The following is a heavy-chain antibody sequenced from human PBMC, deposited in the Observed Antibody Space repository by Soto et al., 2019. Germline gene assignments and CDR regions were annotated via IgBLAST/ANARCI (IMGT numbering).Heavy chain of an antibody. V-gene: IGHV4-30-4*01. CDR3: ARAPVGIDSINFFDH. CDR2: IYNGGRT. J-gene: IGHJ4*02. CDR1: GDSISSDGYH. Sequence: SETLSLTCTVSGDSISSDGYHWSWIRQSPGKGLEWIGYIYNGGRTFYRPSLESRINMSLDATKNSYSPRLTSVTAADTAVYYCARAPVGIDSINFFDHWGQGALVAVSS.